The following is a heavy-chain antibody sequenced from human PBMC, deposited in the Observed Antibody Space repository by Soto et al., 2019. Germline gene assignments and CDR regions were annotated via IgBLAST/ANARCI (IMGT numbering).Heavy chain of an antibody. V-gene: IGHV3-15*01. D-gene: IGHD5-12*01. Sequence: RRPCLPAGITCRNVWMNWVRQVTGKGLEWVGRIKSKSAGETTDSAAPVKGRFTISRDDSKSMLYLQMNSLKIEDTAVYYCTTDLGPGGYDWSGYWGQGT. CDR3: TTDLGPGGYDWSGY. CDR2: IKSKSAGETT. J-gene: IGHJ4*02. CDR1: GITCRNVW.